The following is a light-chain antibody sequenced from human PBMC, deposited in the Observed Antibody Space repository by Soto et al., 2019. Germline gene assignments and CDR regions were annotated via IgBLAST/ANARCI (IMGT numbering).Light chain of an antibody. CDR1: QTVLFSSNSQNY. V-gene: IGKV4-1*01. J-gene: IGKJ1*01. CDR3: QQYYSTPWT. Sequence: DIVVTQSPDSLAVSLGERATINCKSSQTVLFSSNSQNYLAWYQHKPGQPPKLLIYWASTRESGVPDRFSGSGSGTEFTLTISSLQAEDVAVYYCQQYYSTPWTFGQGTKVEIK. CDR2: WAS.